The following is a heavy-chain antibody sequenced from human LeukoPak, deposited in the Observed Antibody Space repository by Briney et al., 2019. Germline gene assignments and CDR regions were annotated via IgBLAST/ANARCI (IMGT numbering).Heavy chain of an antibody. CDR3: TTLPTCGGDCPR. Sequence: GGSLRLSCAASGFTFSSYGMHWVRQAPGKELEWVAFIRYDGSNKYYADSVKGRFTISRDNSKNTLYLQMNSLRAEDTAVYYCTTLPTCGGDCPRWGQGTLVTVSS. J-gene: IGHJ4*02. D-gene: IGHD2-21*01. CDR2: IRYDGSNK. V-gene: IGHV3-30*02. CDR1: GFTFSSYG.